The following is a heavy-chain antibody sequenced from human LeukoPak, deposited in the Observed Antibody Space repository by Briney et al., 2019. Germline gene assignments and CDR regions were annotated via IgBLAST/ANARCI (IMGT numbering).Heavy chain of an antibody. D-gene: IGHD1-26*01. Sequence: ASVKVSCKASGYPFSVYFMHWFRQAPGQGLEWMGWINTNSGGTKYAQKFQGRVTMTRDTSISTAYMELSSLRSDDTAVYYCARGPSSGAFDYWGQGTLVTVSS. J-gene: IGHJ4*02. CDR1: GYPFSVYF. V-gene: IGHV1-2*02. CDR3: ARGPSSGAFDY. CDR2: INTNSGGT.